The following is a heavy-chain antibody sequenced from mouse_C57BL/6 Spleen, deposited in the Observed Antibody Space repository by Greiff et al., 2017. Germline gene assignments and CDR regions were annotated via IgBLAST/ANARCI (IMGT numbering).Heavy chain of an antibody. CDR2: IDPSDSET. V-gene: IGHV1-52*01. CDR1: GYTFTSYW. D-gene: IGHD1-1*01. Sequence: QVQLQQPGAELVRPGSSVKLSCKASGYTFTSYWVHWVKQRPIQGLEWIGNIDPSDSETHYNQKFKDKATLTVDKSSSTAYMQLSSLTSEDSAVYYCARSGTTVVATGGAMDDWGQGTSVTVSS. CDR3: ARSGTTVVATGGAMDD. J-gene: IGHJ4*01.